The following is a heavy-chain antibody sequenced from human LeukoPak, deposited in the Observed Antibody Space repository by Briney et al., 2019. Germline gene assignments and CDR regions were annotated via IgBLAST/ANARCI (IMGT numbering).Heavy chain of an antibody. J-gene: IGHJ4*02. CDR3: ARDFGYGHFDY. Sequence: SETLSLTCTVSGGSTSSSYWCWIRQPAGKGLEWIGRIYTSGSTNYNPSLKSRVTMLVDTSKNQFSLKLSSVTAADTAVDYCARDFGYGHFDYWGQGTLVTVSS. CDR1: GGSTSSSY. D-gene: IGHD5-18*01. V-gene: IGHV4-4*07. CDR2: IYTSGST.